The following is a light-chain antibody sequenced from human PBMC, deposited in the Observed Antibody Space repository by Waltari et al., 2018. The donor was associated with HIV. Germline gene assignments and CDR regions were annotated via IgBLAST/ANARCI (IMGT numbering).Light chain of an antibody. CDR1: SSNIGAGYA. V-gene: IGLV1-40*01. CDR3: QSFDSSLTTSGVI. Sequence: QSVLTQPPSVSGAPGQRVTISCTGSSSNIGAGYAVHWYQQLPGTAPKHLIYANINRPSGVPDRFSGSKSGSSASLAITGLQAEDEAHYYCQSFDSSLTTSGVIFGGGTKLTVL. CDR2: ANI. J-gene: IGLJ2*01.